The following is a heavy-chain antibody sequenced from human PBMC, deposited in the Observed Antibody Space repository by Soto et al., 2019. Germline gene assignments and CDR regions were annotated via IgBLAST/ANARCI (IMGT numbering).Heavy chain of an antibody. Sequence: ASVKVSCKASGYTFTSYGISWVRQAPGQGLEWMGWISAYNGNTNYAQKLQGRVTMTTDTSTSTAYMELRSLRSDDTAVYYCARGVTVTDYYYYYMDVWGKGTTVTVSS. J-gene: IGHJ6*03. CDR1: GYTFTSYG. V-gene: IGHV1-18*01. CDR3: ARGVTVTDYYYYYMDV. D-gene: IGHD4-17*01. CDR2: ISAYNGNT.